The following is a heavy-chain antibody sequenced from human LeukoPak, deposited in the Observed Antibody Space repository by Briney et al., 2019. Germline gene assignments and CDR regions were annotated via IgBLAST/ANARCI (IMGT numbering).Heavy chain of an antibody. CDR3: ARDVGFGGYSSSWYFDP. Sequence: PSETLSLTCTVSGGSISSYYWSWIRQPAGKGLEWIGRIYTSGSTNYNPSLKSRVTMSVDTSKNQFSLKLSSVTAADTAVYYCARDVGFGGYSSSWYFDPWGQGTLVTVSS. CDR1: GGSISSYY. D-gene: IGHD6-13*01. CDR2: IYTSGST. V-gene: IGHV4-4*07. J-gene: IGHJ5*02.